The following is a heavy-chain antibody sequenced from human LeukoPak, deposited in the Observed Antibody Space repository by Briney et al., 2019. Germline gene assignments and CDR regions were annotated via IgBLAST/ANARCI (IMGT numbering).Heavy chain of an antibody. CDR1: GYTFTSYG. Sequence: ASVKVSCKASGYTFTSYGFSWVRQAPGQGLEWMAWISADKVNTNYAQKLQGRVTMSADTSTSTAYMELRSLTSGDTAVYYCARGTRGGGDWYFDLWGRGTLVTVSS. D-gene: IGHD3-16*01. V-gene: IGHV1-18*01. J-gene: IGHJ2*01. CDR2: ISADKVNT. CDR3: ARGTRGGGDWYFDL.